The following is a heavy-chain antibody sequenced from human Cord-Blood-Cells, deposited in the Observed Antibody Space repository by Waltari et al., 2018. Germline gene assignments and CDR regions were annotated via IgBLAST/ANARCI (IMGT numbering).Heavy chain of an antibody. CDR2: INPNSGGT. J-gene: IGHJ3*02. CDR3: ARALTVTTAFDI. D-gene: IGHD4-4*01. CDR1: GYTLTGYY. V-gene: IGHV1-2*06. Sequence: VHLVQSGAEVKKPGASVKVSCKASGYTLTGYYLPCASQAPGQGLEWMGRINPNSGGTNYAQKFQGRVTMTRDTSISTAYMELSRLRSDDTAVYYCARALTVTTAFDIWGQGTMVTVSS.